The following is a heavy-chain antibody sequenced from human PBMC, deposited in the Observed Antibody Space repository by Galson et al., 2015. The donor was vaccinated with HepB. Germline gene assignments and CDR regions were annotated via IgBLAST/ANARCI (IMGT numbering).Heavy chain of an antibody. CDR2: VNSDGTT. Sequence: SLRLSCAASGFTFSTTWMHWVRQVPGKGLAWVSRVNSDGTTFYADPVKGRFTISRDNSQNTVHLQMHSLRVEDTAVYYCTTDGNYLFYHWGQGTLVTVSS. J-gene: IGHJ4*02. CDR3: TTDGNYLFYH. D-gene: IGHD1-7*01. V-gene: IGHV3-74*01. CDR1: GFTFSTTW.